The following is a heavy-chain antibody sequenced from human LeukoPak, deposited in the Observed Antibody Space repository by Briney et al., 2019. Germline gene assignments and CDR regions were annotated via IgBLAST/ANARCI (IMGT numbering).Heavy chain of an antibody. V-gene: IGHV3-7*01. CDR1: GFTFSSYW. CDR2: IKQDGSEK. D-gene: IGHD3-10*01. Sequence: GGSLRLSCAASGFTFSSYWMSWVRQAPGKGLEWVANIKQDGSEKYYVDSVKGRYTISRDNAKNSLYLQMNSLRAEDTAVYYCAREGSGEFFDYWGQGTLVTVSS. J-gene: IGHJ4*02. CDR3: AREGSGEFFDY.